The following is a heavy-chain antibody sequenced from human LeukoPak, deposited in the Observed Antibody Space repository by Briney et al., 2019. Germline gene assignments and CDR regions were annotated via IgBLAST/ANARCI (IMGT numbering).Heavy chain of an antibody. V-gene: IGHV1-2*02. CDR1: GYTFTGYY. J-gene: IGHJ5*02. CDR2: INPNSGGT. Sequence: ASVKVSCKASGYTFTGYYMHWVRQAPGQGLEWMGWINPNSGGTNYAQKFQGRVTTTRDTSISTAYMELSRLRSDDTAVYYCARAVAGDNWFDPWGQGTLVTVSS. D-gene: IGHD6-19*01. CDR3: ARAVAGDNWFDP.